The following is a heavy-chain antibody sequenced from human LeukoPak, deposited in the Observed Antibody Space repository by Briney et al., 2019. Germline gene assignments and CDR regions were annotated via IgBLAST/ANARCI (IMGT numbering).Heavy chain of an antibody. V-gene: IGHV3-48*03. D-gene: IGHD3-9*01. CDR3: ARKVTGSYAFDI. J-gene: IGHJ3*02. Sequence: GGSLRLSCAASGFTFSSYEMNWVRQAPGRGLEWISYISNSDNTTYYADSVKGRFTISRDNAKNSLYLQMNSLRAEDTAVYYCARKVTGSYAFDIWGQGTMVTVSS. CDR1: GFTFSSYE. CDR2: ISNSDNTT.